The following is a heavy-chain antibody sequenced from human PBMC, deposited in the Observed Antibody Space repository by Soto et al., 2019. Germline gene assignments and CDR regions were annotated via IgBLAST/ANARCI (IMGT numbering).Heavy chain of an antibody. D-gene: IGHD2-21*02. CDR1: GGSISSYY. J-gene: IGHJ4*02. CDR2: IYYSGST. Sequence: PSETLSLTCTVSGGSISSYYWSWIRQPPGKGLEWIGYIYYSGSTNYNPSLKSRVTISVDTSKNQFSLKLSSVTAADTAVYYCARAWDCGGDCYPYYFDYWGQGTLVTVSS. V-gene: IGHV4-59*01. CDR3: ARAWDCGGDCYPYYFDY.